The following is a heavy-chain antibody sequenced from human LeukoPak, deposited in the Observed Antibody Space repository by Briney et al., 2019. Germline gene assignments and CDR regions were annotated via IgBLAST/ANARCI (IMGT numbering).Heavy chain of an antibody. CDR2: IKSRVSGGTT. CDR1: GFTFTNAW. J-gene: IGHJ4*02. D-gene: IGHD4-23*01. Sequence: GGSLRLSCAASGFTFTNAWMSWVRQAPGKGLEWVGRIKSRVSGGTTDYAAPVKGRFTISRDDSKNTLHLQMDSLRTEDTAVYYCTSDLPGGYSDYFDDWGQGTLVTVSS. V-gene: IGHV3-15*01. CDR3: TSDLPGGYSDYFDD.